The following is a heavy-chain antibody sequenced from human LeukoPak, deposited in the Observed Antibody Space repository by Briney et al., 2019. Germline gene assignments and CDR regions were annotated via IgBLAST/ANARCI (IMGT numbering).Heavy chain of an antibody. V-gene: IGHV6-1*01. D-gene: IGHD4-17*01. J-gene: IGHJ5*02. CDR2: TYYRSKWYN. Sequence: SQTLSLTCAISGDSVSSNSAAWNWIRQSPSRGLEWLGRTYYRSKWYNDYAVSVKSRITINPDTSKNQFSLQLNSVTPEDTAVYYCARDLPSEGDYSQGMFDPWGQGTLVTVSS. CDR1: GDSVSSNSAA. CDR3: ARDLPSEGDYSQGMFDP.